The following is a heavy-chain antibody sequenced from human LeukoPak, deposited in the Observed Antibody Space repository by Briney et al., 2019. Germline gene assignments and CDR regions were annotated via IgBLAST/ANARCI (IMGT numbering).Heavy chain of an antibody. Sequence: GGSLRLAWSASGFTFSSYGMHWVRQAPGKGLEWVAFISYDGSNKYYADSVKGRFTISRDNSKNTLYLQMNSLRAEGTAVYYCAKDTEYYYDSSGYYYYFEYWGQGTLVTVSS. J-gene: IGHJ4*02. V-gene: IGHV3-30*18. D-gene: IGHD3-22*01. CDR3: AKDTEYYYDSSGYYYYFEY. CDR2: ISYDGSNK. CDR1: GFTFSSYG.